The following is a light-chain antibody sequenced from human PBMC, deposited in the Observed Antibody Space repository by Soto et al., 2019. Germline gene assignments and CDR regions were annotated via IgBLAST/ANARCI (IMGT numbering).Light chain of an antibody. CDR1: QSVSSGH. J-gene: IGKJ5*01. CDR2: GAS. V-gene: IGKV3-20*01. CDR3: QQLNSYPIT. Sequence: EIVLTQSPGTLSLSPGERATLSCRASQSVSSGHLAWYQQKPGQAPRLLIYGASSRATGIPDRFSGSGSGTDFTLTISSLQPEDFATYFCQQLNSYPITFGQGTRLEIK.